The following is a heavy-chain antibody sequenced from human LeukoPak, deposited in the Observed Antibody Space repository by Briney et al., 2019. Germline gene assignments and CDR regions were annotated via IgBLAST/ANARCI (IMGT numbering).Heavy chain of an antibody. CDR2: INFNSGDT. V-gene: IGHV1-2*02. Sequence: GASVKVSCKASGYTFSGYYIHWVRQAPGQGLEWMGGINFNSGDTNYAQKFQGRVTVTRDTSISTTYMELSSLRADDTAIYHCVRERGATVDYWGQGTLVTVSS. J-gene: IGHJ4*02. CDR3: VRERGATVDY. CDR1: GYTFSGYY. D-gene: IGHD1-26*01.